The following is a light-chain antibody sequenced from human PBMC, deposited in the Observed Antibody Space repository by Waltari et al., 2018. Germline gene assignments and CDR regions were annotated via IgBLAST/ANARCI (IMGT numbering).Light chain of an antibody. V-gene: IGLV1-44*01. CDR3: SSWDDSLKGPL. CDR1: SSNTGPNS. Sequence: QSVLTQPPSASGTPGPRVTISCSGTSSNTGPNSVNWYQHLPGAAPQLLIYIDNQRPSGVPDRFSGSKSGSSATLAISGLQSEDEADYYCSSWDDSLKGPLFGGGTKLTVL. CDR2: IDN. J-gene: IGLJ3*02.